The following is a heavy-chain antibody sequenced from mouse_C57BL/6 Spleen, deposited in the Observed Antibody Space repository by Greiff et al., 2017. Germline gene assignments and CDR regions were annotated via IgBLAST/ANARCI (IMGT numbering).Heavy chain of an antibody. V-gene: IGHV1-69*01. CDR1: GYTFTSYW. D-gene: IGHD2-5*01. Sequence: VQLQQSGAELVMPGASVKLSCKASGYTFTSYWMHWVKQRPGQGLEWIGEIDPSDSYTNYNQKFKGKSTLTVDKSSSTAYMQLSSLTSEDSAVYYCASHGAYYSNPGYFDYWGQGTTLTVSS. J-gene: IGHJ2*01. CDR2: IDPSDSYT. CDR3: ASHGAYYSNPGYFDY.